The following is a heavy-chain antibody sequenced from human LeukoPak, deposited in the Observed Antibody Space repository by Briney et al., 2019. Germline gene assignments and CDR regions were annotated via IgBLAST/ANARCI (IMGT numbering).Heavy chain of an antibody. CDR2: IYTSGST. CDR3: ARVPDYDFWSGYYAVDDAFDI. V-gene: IGHV4-4*08. Sequence: SETLSLTCTVSGGSISSDYWSWIRQPPGKGLEWIGRIYTSGSTNYNPSLKNRVTISVDTSKNQSSLKLSSVTAADTAVYYCARVPDYDFWSGYYAVDDAFDIWGQGTMVTVSS. CDR1: GGSISSDY. J-gene: IGHJ3*02. D-gene: IGHD3-3*01.